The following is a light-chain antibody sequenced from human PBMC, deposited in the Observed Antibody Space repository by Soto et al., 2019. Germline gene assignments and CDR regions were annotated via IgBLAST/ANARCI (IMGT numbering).Light chain of an antibody. CDR2: GNS. V-gene: IGLV1-40*01. J-gene: IGLJ1*01. CDR3: QSYDSSLSGGV. CDR1: SSNIGAGYD. Sequence: QLVLTQPPSVSGAPGQRVTISCTGSSSNIGAGYDVHWYQQLPGTAPKLLIYGNSNRPSGVPDRFSGSKSGTSASLAITGLQAEDEAHYYCQSYDSSLSGGVFGTGTKLTVL.